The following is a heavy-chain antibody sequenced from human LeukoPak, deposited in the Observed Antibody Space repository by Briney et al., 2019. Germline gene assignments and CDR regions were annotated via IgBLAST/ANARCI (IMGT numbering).Heavy chain of an antibody. CDR2: INHSGST. CDR1: GGSFSGYY. V-gene: IGHV4-34*01. CDR3: ARGNYGDYYGMDV. D-gene: IGHD3-10*01. Sequence: SETLSLTCAVYGGSFSGYYWSWIRQPPGKGLEWIGEINHSGSTNYNPSLKSRVTISVDTSKNQFSLKLSSVTAADTAVYYCARGNYGDYYGMDVWGQGTTVTVSS. J-gene: IGHJ6*02.